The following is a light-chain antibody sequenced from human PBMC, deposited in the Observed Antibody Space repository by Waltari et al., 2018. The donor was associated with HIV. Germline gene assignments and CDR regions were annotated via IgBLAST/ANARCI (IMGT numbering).Light chain of an antibody. CDR1: ESVSTRY. J-gene: IGKJ4*01. CDR2: GAY. V-gene: IGKV3-20*01. Sequence: VLTQSPGFVSLSPGERATLSCRASESVSTRYVALYHEKPGQPPRLLIYGAYSRATGVPDRFRGSGSGRDFTLTINSLESDDFGVYHCQQYGNPPITFGGGTTVEI. CDR3: QQYGNPPIT.